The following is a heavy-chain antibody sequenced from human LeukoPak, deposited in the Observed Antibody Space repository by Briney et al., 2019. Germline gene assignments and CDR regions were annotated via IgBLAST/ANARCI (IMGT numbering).Heavy chain of an antibody. CDR3: ARPTYDILTGWQSYYFDY. CDR1: GYTFTGYY. Sequence: GASVKVSCKASGYTFTGYYMHWVRQAPGQGLEWMGWINPNSGGTNYAQKFQGRVTMTRDTSISTVYMELSRLRSDDTAVYYCARPTYDILTGWQSYYFDYWGQGTLVTVSS. D-gene: IGHD3-9*01. V-gene: IGHV1-2*02. CDR2: INPNSGGT. J-gene: IGHJ4*02.